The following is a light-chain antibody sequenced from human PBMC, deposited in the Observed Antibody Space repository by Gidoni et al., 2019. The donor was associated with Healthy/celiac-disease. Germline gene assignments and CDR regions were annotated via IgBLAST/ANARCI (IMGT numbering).Light chain of an antibody. CDR1: QSLVHSDGNTY. V-gene: IGKV2-30*02. Sequence: DVVMTQSPLSLTVTLGQPASIACRASQSLVHSDGNTYLNWFQQRPGQSPRRLIYKVSNRDSGVPDRFSGSGSGTDFTLKISRVEAEDVGVYYCMQGTHMYTFGQGTKLEI. CDR2: KVS. J-gene: IGKJ2*01. CDR3: MQGTHMYT.